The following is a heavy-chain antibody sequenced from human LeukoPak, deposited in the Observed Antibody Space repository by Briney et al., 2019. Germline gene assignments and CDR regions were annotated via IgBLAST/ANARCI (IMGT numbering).Heavy chain of an antibody. V-gene: IGHV1-69*01. CDR1: GGTFSSYA. CDR2: IIPIFGTA. D-gene: IGHD6-19*01. CDR3: ARLSSGWYGDFDY. J-gene: IGHJ4*02. Sequence: SVKVSCKASGGTFSSYAISWVRQAPGQGLEWMGGIIPIFGTANYAQKFQGRVTITADESTSTAYMELSSLRSEDTAVYYCARLSSGWYGDFDYWGQGTLVTVSS.